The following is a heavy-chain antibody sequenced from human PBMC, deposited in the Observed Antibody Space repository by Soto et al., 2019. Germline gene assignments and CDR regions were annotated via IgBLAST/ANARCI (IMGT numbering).Heavy chain of an antibody. CDR2: IYYSGST. J-gene: IGHJ6*02. CDR1: GGSISSYY. CDR3: ARGRLEGVVPAADSYYYYYYGMDV. V-gene: IGHV4-59*01. Sequence: SETLSLTCTVSGGSISSYYWSWIRQPPGKGLEWIGYIYYSGSTNYNPSLKSRVTISVDTSKNQFSLKLSSVTAADTAVYYCARGRLEGVVPAADSYYYYYYGMDVWGQGTTVTVS. D-gene: IGHD2-2*01.